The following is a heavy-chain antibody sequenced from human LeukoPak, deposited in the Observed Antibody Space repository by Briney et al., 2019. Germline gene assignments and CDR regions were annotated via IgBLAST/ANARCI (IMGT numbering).Heavy chain of an antibody. CDR1: GGSINSYY. Sequence: SETLSLTCTVSGGSINSYYWGWSRQPPGKGLEWIGYIYYTGSTNYNPSLKSRVTISVDTSKNQFSLKLSSVTAADTALYYCARGRYCSGGSCYPHFDYWGQGTLVTVSS. CDR3: ARGRYCSGGSCYPHFDY. CDR2: IYYTGST. V-gene: IGHV4-59*01. J-gene: IGHJ4*02. D-gene: IGHD2-15*01.